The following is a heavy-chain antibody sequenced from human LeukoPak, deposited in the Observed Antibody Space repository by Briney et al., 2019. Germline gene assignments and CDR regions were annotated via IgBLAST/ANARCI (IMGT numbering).Heavy chain of an antibody. J-gene: IGHJ6*03. Sequence: SETLSLTCTVSGGSISSYYWSWIRQPPGKGLEWIGYIYTSGSTNYNPSLKSRVTISVDTSKNQFSLKLSSVTAADTAVYYCASSPSHYYYMHVWGKGTTVTVSS. CDR3: ASSPSHYYYMHV. CDR2: IYTSGST. CDR1: GGSISSYY. V-gene: IGHV4-4*09.